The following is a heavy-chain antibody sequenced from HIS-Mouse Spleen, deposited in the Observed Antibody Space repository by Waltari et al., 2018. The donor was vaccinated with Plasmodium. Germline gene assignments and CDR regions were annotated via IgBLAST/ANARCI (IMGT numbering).Heavy chain of an antibody. CDR1: GGSISSSSYY. CDR2: IYYSWST. V-gene: IGHV4-39*01. D-gene: IGHD1-26*01. CDR3: ARRGGSYYYFDY. Sequence: QLQLQESGPGLVKPSETLSLTCTVSGGSISSSSYYWGWIRQPPGKGLEWIGSIYYSWSTYYDPSLKSRVTISVETSKNQFSLKLSSVTAADTAGYYCARRGGSYYYFDYWGQGTLVTVSS. J-gene: IGHJ4*02.